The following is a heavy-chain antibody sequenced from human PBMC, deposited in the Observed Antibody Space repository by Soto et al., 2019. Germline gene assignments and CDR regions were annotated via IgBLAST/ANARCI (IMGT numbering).Heavy chain of an antibody. CDR1: GFTFSDYY. Sequence: KTGGSLRLSCAASGFTFSDYYMSWIRQAPGKGLEWVSYISSSGSTIYYADSVKGRFTISRDNAKNSLYLQMNSLRAEDTAVYYCARAPSPSYNIVATRYYYYYGMDVWGQGTTVTVSS. V-gene: IGHV3-11*01. D-gene: IGHD5-12*01. CDR3: ARAPSPSYNIVATRYYYYYGMDV. CDR2: ISSSGSTI. J-gene: IGHJ6*02.